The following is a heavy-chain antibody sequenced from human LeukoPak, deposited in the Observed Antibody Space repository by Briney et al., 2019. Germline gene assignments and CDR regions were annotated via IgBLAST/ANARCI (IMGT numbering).Heavy chain of an antibody. CDR2: ISGSGGST. D-gene: IGHD6-13*01. CDR1: GFTFSSYA. CDR3: ARGGSWYAGRYYYYMDV. Sequence: GGSLRLSCAASGFTFSSYAMSWVRQAPGKGLEWVSAISGSGGSTYYADSVKGRFTISRDNSKNTLYLQMNSLRAEDTAVYYCARGGSWYAGRYYYYMDVWGKGTTVTVSS. V-gene: IGHV3-23*01. J-gene: IGHJ6*03.